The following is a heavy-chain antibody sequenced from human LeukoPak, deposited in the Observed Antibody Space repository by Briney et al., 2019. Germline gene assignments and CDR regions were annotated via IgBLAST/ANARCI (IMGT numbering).Heavy chain of an antibody. CDR1: GGTFSSYA. CDR2: IIPIFGTA. D-gene: IGHD2-8*01. Sequence: SVKVSCKASGGTFSSYAISWVRQAPGQGLEWMGGIIPIFGTANYAQKFQGRVTIAADESTSTAYMELSSLRSEDTAVYYCASGAPKYCTNGVCYSDYFDYWGQGTLVTVSS. V-gene: IGHV1-69*13. CDR3: ASGAPKYCTNGVCYSDYFDY. J-gene: IGHJ4*02.